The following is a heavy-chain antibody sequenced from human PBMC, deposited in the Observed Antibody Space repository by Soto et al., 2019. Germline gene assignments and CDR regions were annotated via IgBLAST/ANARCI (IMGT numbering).Heavy chain of an antibody. V-gene: IGHV4-34*01. Sequence: PSETLSLTCAVYGGSFSNYYWSWIRQPPGKGLEWVGEINHSGSTNYNPSLKSRVTISVDTSKNQFSLKLTSVTAADTAVYYCARPGAAIEGDYFDYWGQGTLVTVSS. D-gene: IGHD5-18*01. CDR1: GGSFSNYY. J-gene: IGHJ4*02. CDR2: INHSGST. CDR3: ARPGAAIEGDYFDY.